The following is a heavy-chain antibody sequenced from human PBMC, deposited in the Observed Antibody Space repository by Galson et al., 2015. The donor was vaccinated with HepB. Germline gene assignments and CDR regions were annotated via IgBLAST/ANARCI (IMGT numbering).Heavy chain of an antibody. Sequence: QVQLQESGPGLVKPSETLSLTCTVSGGSISSGDYYWSWIRQPPGKGLEWIGYIYYSGSTYYNPSLKSRVTISVDTSKNQFSLKLSSVTAADTAVYYCARGSYCGGDCSDAFDIWGQGTMVTVSS. V-gene: IGHV4-30-4*01. CDR2: IYYSGST. CDR3: ARGSYCGGDCSDAFDI. CDR1: GGSISSGDYY. D-gene: IGHD2-21*02. J-gene: IGHJ3*02.